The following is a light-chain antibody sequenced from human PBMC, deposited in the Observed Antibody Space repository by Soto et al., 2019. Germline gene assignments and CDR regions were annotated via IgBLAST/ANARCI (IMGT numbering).Light chain of an antibody. Sequence: QSALTQPASVSGSPGQSITVSCTGTSSDIGSYNLVSWYQQHPGKAPKLMIYEGSKRPSGVSNRFSGSKSGNTASLTISWLQAEDEADYYCCSYAGRRTFYVFGTGTKLTVL. CDR3: CSYAGRRTFYV. CDR2: EGS. J-gene: IGLJ1*01. CDR1: SSDIGSYNL. V-gene: IGLV2-23*01.